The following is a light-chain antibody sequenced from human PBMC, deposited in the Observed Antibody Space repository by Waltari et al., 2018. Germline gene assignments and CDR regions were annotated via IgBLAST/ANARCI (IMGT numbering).Light chain of an antibody. CDR2: GAS. CDR1: QSVSSD. J-gene: IGKJ5*01. CDR3: QQYNKWPPIT. V-gene: IGKV3-15*01. Sequence: MTQSPATLSVSPGERVTLSCRASQSVSSDLAWYHQKPGQAPRLLIYGASTRATDIPARFSGRGSGTEFTLTVSSLQSEDFGVYYCQQYNKWPPITFGQGTRLEI.